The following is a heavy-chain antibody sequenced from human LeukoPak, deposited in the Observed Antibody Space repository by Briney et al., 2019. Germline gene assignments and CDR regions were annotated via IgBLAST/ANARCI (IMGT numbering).Heavy chain of an antibody. CDR3: ARRRITMVRSTNWFDP. CDR1: GGSFSGYY. V-gene: IGHV4-34*01. Sequence: SETLSLTCAVYGGSFSGYYWSWIRQPPGKGLEWIGEINHSGSTNYNPSLKSRVTISVDTSKNQFPLKLSSVTAADTAVYYCARRRITMVRSTNWFDPWGQGTLVTVSS. CDR2: INHSGST. J-gene: IGHJ5*02. D-gene: IGHD3-10*01.